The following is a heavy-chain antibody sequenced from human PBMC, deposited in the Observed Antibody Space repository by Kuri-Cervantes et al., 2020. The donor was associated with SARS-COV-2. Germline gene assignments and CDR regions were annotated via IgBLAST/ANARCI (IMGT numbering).Heavy chain of an antibody. CDR3: ARDRVVVAGTRYYGMDV. CDR2: IRYDGSNK. V-gene: IGHV3-30*02. CDR1: GFTFSSYG. D-gene: IGHD2-15*01. J-gene: IGHJ6*02. Sequence: GESLKISCAASGFTFSSYGMHWVRQAPGKGLEWVAFIRYDGSNKYYADSVKGRFTIYRDNSKNTLYLQMNSLRAEDTAVYYCARDRVVVAGTRYYGMDVWGQGTLVTVSS.